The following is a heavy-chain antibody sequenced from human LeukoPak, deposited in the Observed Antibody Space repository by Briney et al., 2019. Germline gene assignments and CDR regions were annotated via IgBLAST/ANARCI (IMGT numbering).Heavy chain of an antibody. CDR2: IYYSRST. CDR3: ARVGGVIVHRPLYFDY. J-gene: IGHJ4*02. CDR1: GGSFSSGGYY. Sequence: SQTLCLTCAVSGGSFSSGGYYWGWHGQHQGMGLEGVVYIYYSRSTYYNPSLKSRVTISVDTSKNQFSLKLSSVTAADTAVYYCARVGGVIVHRPLYFDYWGQGTLVTVSS. D-gene: IGHD3-16*02. V-gene: IGHV4-31*11.